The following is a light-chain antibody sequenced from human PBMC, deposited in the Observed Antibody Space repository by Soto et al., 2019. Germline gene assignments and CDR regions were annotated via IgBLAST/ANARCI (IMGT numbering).Light chain of an antibody. V-gene: IGKV3-11*01. CDR3: QQRSNWQT. J-gene: IGKJ5*01. CDR2: DAS. CDR1: QSVSSY. Sequence: EIVLTQSPATLSLSPGERATLSCRASQSVSSYLAWYQQKPGQAPRLLIYDASNSATGIPARFSGSGSGTDFTLTISSLEPEDFAVYYCQQRSNWQTFGQGTRLEI.